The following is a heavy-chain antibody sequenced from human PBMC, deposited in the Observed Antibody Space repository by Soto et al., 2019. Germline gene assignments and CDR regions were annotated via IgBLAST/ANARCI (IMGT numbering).Heavy chain of an antibody. D-gene: IGHD3-10*01. CDR2: IYYTGGA. V-gene: IGHV4-31*03. J-gene: IGHJ4*02. CDR3: ARGLTMLRGVMDS. CDR1: GCSVSSGGEY. Sequence: VSLTCTFSGCSVSSGGEYWSWIRQRPGKGLEWIGYIYYTGGAYYNPALKSRLTLSVDTARSQFSLKLTSVTAADTAVYFCARGLTMLRGVMDSWGQGTLVTVSS.